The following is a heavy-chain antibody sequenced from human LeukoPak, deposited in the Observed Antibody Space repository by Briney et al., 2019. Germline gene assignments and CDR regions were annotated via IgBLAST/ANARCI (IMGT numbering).Heavy chain of an antibody. D-gene: IGHD3-22*01. V-gene: IGHV3-7*01. J-gene: IGHJ4*02. CDR2: IKQDGSEK. CDR1: GGSISSGDYY. Sequence: ETLSRTCTVSGGSISSGDYYWSWIRQPPGKGLEWVANIKQDGSEKYYVDSVKGRFAISRDNAKNSLYLQMNSLRAEDTAVYYCARAPNSHDSSGYYYDYWGQGTLVTVSS. CDR3: ARAPNSHDSSGYYYDY.